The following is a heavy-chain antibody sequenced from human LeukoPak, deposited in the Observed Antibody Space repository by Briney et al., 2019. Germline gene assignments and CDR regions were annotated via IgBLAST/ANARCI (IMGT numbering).Heavy chain of an antibody. V-gene: IGHV4-39*07. J-gene: IGHJ6*03. CDR1: GGSFSSSSYY. CDR2: IYYSGIT. CDR3: ARGGYDRGMDV. D-gene: IGHD5-12*01. Sequence: SETLSLTCTVSGGSFSSSSYYWGWIRQPPGKGLKWIGSIYYSGITYYNPSLKSRVTLSVDTSKNQFSLKLSSVTAADTAVYYCARGGYDRGMDVWGKGTTVTVSS.